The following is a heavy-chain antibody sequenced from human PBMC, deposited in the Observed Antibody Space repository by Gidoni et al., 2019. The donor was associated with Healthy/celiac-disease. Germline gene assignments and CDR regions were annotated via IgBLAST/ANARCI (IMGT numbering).Heavy chain of an antibody. CDR1: GFTFSRYA. D-gene: IGHD3-22*01. CDR3: AKDYYDSRGYYYGMDV. CDR2: ISGSGGNT. Sequence: EVQVLESGGGLVQPGGSLRLSCVVSGFTFSRYAMSWVRQAPGKGLEWVSGISGSGGNTYYADSVKGRFTISRDNSKNTLYLQMNSLRAEDTALYYCAKDYYDSRGYYYGMDVWGQGTTVTVSS. J-gene: IGHJ6*02. V-gene: IGHV3-23*01.